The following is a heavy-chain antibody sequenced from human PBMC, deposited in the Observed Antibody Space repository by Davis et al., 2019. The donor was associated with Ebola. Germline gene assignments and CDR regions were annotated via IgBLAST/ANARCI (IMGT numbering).Heavy chain of an antibody. Sequence: SVKVSCKASGGTFSSYAISWVRQAPGQGLEWMGGIIPIFGTANYAQKFQGRVTITADESTSTAYMELSSLRSEDTAVYYCARDGSRSIVGATKESYFDYWGQGTLVTVSS. V-gene: IGHV1-69*13. CDR2: IIPIFGTA. J-gene: IGHJ4*02. CDR3: ARDGSRSIVGATKESYFDY. CDR1: GGTFSSYA. D-gene: IGHD1-26*01.